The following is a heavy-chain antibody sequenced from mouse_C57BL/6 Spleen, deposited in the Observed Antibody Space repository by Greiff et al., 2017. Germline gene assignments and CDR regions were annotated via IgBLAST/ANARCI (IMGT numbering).Heavy chain of an antibody. V-gene: IGHV6-3*01. CDR2: IRLKSDNYAT. CDR3: APYYYFDY. CDR1: GFTFSNYW. J-gene: IGHJ2*01. Sequence: EVKLEESGGGLVQPGGSLKLSCVASGFTFSNYWMNWVRQSPEKGLEWVAQIRLKSDNYATHYAESVKGRFTISRNDSKSIVYRRMNNLRAEDTGIYYCAPYYYFDYWGQGTTLTVSS. D-gene: IGHD1-1*01.